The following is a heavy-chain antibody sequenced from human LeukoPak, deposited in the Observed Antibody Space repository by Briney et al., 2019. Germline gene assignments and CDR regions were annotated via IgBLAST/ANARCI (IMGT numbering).Heavy chain of an antibody. J-gene: IGHJ4*02. CDR3: ARDSETGIDY. CDR2: IYYSGST. Sequence: PSETLSLTCTVSGGSISSYYWSWIRQPPGKGLEWIGYIYYSGSTNYNPSLKSRVTISVDTSKNQFSLKLSSVTAADTAVYYCARDSETGIDYWGQGTLVTVSS. CDR1: GGSISSYY. V-gene: IGHV4-59*01. D-gene: IGHD3-10*01.